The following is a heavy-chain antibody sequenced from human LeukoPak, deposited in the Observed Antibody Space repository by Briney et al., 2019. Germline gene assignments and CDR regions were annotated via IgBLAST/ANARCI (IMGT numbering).Heavy chain of an antibody. J-gene: IGHJ4*02. CDR2: IYSGGST. Sequence: GGSLRLSCAASGFTVSSNYMSWVRQAPGKGLEWVSGIYSGGSTYYADSVKGRFTISRDNSKNTLYLQMNSLRAEDTAVYYCARDKSSSWYGRVFDYWGQGTLVTVSS. CDR3: ARDKSSSWYGRVFDY. V-gene: IGHV3-53*01. D-gene: IGHD6-13*01. CDR1: GFTVSSNY.